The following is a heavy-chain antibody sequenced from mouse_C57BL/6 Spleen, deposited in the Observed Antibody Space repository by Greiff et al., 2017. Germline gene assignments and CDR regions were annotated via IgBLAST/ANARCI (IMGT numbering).Heavy chain of an antibody. Sequence: QVQLQQSGAELVMPGASVKLSCKASGYTFTSYGMHWVKQRPGQSLEWIGGIGPSDSYTNYNQKFKGKSTLTVDKSSNTAYMQLSGLTSENSAVYYCAKREWPDALDYWGQGTSVTVSS. CDR2: IGPSDSYT. D-gene: IGHD1-3*01. V-gene: IGHV1-69*01. CDR1: GYTFTSYG. CDR3: AKREWPDALDY. J-gene: IGHJ4*01.